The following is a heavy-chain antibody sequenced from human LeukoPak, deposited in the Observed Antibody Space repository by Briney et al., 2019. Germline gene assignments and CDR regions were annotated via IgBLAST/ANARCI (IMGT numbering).Heavy chain of an antibody. Sequence: IYVGGATYYAASVKGRFTISRDNSENTLYLQMKSLRAEDTAVYYCARGDGYNFFDYWGQGILVTVSS. J-gene: IGHJ4*02. V-gene: IGHV3-53*01. CDR2: IYVGGAT. D-gene: IGHD5-24*01. CDR3: ARGDGYNFFDY.